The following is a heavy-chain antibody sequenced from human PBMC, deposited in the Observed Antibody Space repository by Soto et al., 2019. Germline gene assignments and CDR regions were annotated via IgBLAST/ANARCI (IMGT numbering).Heavy chain of an antibody. CDR3: ARPRNDENSYYGMDV. J-gene: IGHJ6*02. Sequence: PSETLSLTCTVSGGSISSSSYYWGWIRQPPGKGLEWIGSIYYSGSTYYNPSLKSRVTISVDTSKNQFSLKLSSVTAADTAVYYCARPRNDENSYYGMDVWGQGTTVTVSS. V-gene: IGHV4-39*01. CDR1: GGSISSSSYY. D-gene: IGHD1-1*01. CDR2: IYYSGST.